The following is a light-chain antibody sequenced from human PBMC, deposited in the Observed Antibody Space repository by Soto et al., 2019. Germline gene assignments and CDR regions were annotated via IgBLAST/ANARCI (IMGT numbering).Light chain of an antibody. J-gene: IGKJ1*01. V-gene: IGKV1-9*01. CDR3: QQLNSYPWT. CDR1: QGISSY. Sequence: DIQLTQSPSFLSASIGDRVTIICRASQGISSYLAWYQQKPGKVPKLLIYGAFTLQSGVPSRFSGSGSGTEFTLTISSLQPEDFATYYCQQLNSYPWTFGQGTKVEIK. CDR2: GAF.